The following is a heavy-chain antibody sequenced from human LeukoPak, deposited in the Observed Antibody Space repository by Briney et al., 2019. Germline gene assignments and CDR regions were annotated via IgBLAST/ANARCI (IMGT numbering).Heavy chain of an antibody. Sequence: SETLSLTCAVYGGSSSGYYWSWIRQPPGKGLEWIGEINHSGSTNYNPSLKSRVTISVDTSKNQLSLKLSSVTAADTAVYYCARGGESGYDTWGQGSLVTVSS. V-gene: IGHV4-34*01. D-gene: IGHD5-12*01. CDR1: GGSSSGYY. CDR3: ARGGESGYDT. J-gene: IGHJ5*02. CDR2: INHSGST.